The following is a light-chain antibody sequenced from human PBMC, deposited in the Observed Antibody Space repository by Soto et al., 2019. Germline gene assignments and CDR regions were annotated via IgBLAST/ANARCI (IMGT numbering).Light chain of an antibody. CDR3: LQDDSYPWT. CDR1: QGIRYD. J-gene: IGKJ1*01. Sequence: AIQMTQSPSSLSASVGERVTITCRASQGIRYDLRWYQQKPGKAPKLLIYASSSLQSGVPSRFSGSGSGTDFTLTISSLQPEDFATYYCLQDDSYPWTFGQGTKLEIK. V-gene: IGKV1-6*01. CDR2: ASS.